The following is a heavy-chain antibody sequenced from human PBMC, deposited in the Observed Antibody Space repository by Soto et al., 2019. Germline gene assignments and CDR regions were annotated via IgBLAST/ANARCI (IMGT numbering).Heavy chain of an antibody. D-gene: IGHD6-19*01. V-gene: IGHV3-33*01. CDR2: IWYDGSNK. Sequence: QVQLVESGGGVAQPGRSLRLSCTVSGFTFSGHAMHWVRQAPGKGLEWVTQIWYDGSNKYYAESVKGRFTISRDNSKNTLYLQMTRLRVEDTAVYYCARDGQGLAPYALDVWGQGTSVTVSS. CDR3: ARDGQGLAPYALDV. CDR1: GFTFSGHA. J-gene: IGHJ6*02.